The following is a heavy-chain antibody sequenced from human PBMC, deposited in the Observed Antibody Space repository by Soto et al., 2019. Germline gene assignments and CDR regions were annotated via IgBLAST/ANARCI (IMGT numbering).Heavy chain of an antibody. CDR1: GFTFSSDC. V-gene: IGHV3-23*01. CDR2: ISGSGGST. Sequence: GGSLRLSCAASGFTFSSDCMSWVRQAPGKGLEWVSAISGSGGSTYYADSVKGRFTISRDNSKNTLYLQMNSLRAEDTAVYYCAVRRARSAATMGYYFDYWGQGTLVTVSS. CDR3: AVRRARSAATMGYYFDY. J-gene: IGHJ4*02. D-gene: IGHD3-10*01.